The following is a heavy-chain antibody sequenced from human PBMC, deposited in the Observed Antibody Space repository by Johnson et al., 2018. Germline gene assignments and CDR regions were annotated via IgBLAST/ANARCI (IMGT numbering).Heavy chain of an antibody. V-gene: IGHV4-59*01. CDR1: GGSISSYY. CDR3: AREYPYYYYMDV. J-gene: IGHJ6*03. Sequence: QVQLQESGPGLVKPSETLSLTCTVSGGSISSYYWSWIRQPPGKGLEWIGYIYYSGSTNYNPSLKSRVTISVDTSKNQFSLKLSTVTAADTAVYYCAREYPYYYYMDVWGKGTTVTVSS. CDR2: IYYSGST.